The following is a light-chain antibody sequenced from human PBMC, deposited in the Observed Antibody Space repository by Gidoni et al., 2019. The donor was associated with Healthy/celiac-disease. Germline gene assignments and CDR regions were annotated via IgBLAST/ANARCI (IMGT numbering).Light chain of an antibody. CDR1: QSVSSSY. V-gene: IGKV3-20*01. CDR2: GAS. Sequence: EIVLTQSPGTLSSSPGERATLSCRASQSVSSSYLAWYQQKPGQAPRLLIYGASSRATGIPDRFSGSGSGTDFTLTISRLEPEDFAVYYCQQYGSSPPITFGKGTRLEIK. CDR3: QQYGSSPPIT. J-gene: IGKJ5*01.